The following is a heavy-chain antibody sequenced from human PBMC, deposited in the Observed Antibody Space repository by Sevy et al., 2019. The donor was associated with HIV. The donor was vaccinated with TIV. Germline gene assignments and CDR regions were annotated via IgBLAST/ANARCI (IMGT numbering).Heavy chain of an antibody. J-gene: IGHJ3*02. CDR1: GGSFSGYY. D-gene: IGHD2-15*01. CDR3: VRHCTGSSCSHAFDI. V-gene: IGHV4-34*01. CDR2: INHSGGT. Sequence: ETLSLTCAVYGGSFSGYYWSWIRQPPGKGLEWIGEINHSGGTNYKPSLKSRVTISGDTSKNQFSLNLNSVTAADTAVYYCVRHCTGSSCSHAFDIWGQGTMVTVSS.